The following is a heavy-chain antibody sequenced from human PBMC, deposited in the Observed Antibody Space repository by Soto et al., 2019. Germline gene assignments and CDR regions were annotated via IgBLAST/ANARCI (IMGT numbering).Heavy chain of an antibody. V-gene: IGHV3-53*01. CDR1: GFTVSSNY. CDR3: ARDSLAAASIHYYYYGMDV. J-gene: IGHJ6*02. CDR2: IYSGGST. Sequence: PGGSLRLSCAASGFTVSSNYMSWVRQAPGKGLEWVSVIYSGGSTYYADSVKGRFTISRDNSKNTLYLQMNSLRAEDTAVYYCARDSLAAASIHYYYYGMDVWGQGTTVTVS. D-gene: IGHD6-13*01.